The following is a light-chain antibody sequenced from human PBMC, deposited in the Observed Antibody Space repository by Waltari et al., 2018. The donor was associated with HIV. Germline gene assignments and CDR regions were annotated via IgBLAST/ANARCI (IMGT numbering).Light chain of an antibody. CDR3: AAWDDSLNGEVV. Sequence: QSVLTQPPSASGTPGQRVTISCSGRNSNLGSNTVTWYQQLPGTAPKLLIYGNTQRPSGVPDRFSGSKSGTSASLAISGLQSEDEADYYCAAWDDSLNGEVVFGGGTKLTVL. V-gene: IGLV1-44*01. J-gene: IGLJ2*01. CDR2: GNT. CDR1: NSNLGSNT.